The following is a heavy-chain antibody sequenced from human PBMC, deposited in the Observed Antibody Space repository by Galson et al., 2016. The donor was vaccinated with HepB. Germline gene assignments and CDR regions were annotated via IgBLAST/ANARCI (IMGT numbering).Heavy chain of an antibody. CDR1: GFTFSNYG. V-gene: IGHV3-30*18. CDR2: ISHNGNNK. J-gene: IGHJ6*03. Sequence: SLRLSCAASGFTFSNYGMHWVRQAPGKGLEWVPFISHNGNNKYYADSVKGRFTISRDNSKDTLYLQMSSLRADDSAIYYWAKMRGHPTHHYYMDVWGKGTTVTVSS. CDR3: AKMRGHPTHHYYMDV.